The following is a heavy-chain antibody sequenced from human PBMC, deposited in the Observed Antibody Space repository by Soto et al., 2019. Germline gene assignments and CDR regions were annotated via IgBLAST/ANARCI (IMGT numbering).Heavy chain of an antibody. CDR2: IYPGDSGT. Sequence: GESLKISCEGSGYSFTTYWIAWVRPMPGKGLEWMGIIYPGDSGTRYSPSFQGQVTISADKSISTAYLQWSSLKASDSAMYYCARTRTSSHYYAMDVWGQGTTVTV. J-gene: IGHJ6*02. V-gene: IGHV5-51*01. CDR1: GYSFTTYW. D-gene: IGHD6-13*01. CDR3: ARTRTSSHYYAMDV.